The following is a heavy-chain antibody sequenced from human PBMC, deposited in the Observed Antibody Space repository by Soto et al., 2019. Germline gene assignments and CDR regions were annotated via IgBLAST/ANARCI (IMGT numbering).Heavy chain of an antibody. CDR1: GFSLSTSGVG. D-gene: IGHD3-3*01. CDR3: AHSVLEGPSSLRFLAP. Sequence: SGPTLVNPTQTLTLTCTFSGFSLSTSGVGVGWIRQPPGKALEWLALIYWDDDKRYSPSLKSRLTITKDTSKNQVVLTMTNMDPVDTATYYCAHSVLEGPSSLRFLAPWGQGTLVTAPQ. V-gene: IGHV2-5*02. J-gene: IGHJ4*02. CDR2: IYWDDDK.